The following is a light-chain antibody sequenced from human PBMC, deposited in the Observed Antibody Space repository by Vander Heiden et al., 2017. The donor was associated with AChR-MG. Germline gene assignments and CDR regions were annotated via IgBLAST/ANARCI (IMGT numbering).Light chain of an antibody. CDR1: RGIATW. V-gene: IGKV1-5*03. Sequence: DFQLTQSPSTLSASVGDRVTITCRASRGIATWLAWYQQKQGEAPKLLIYKASTLQIGVPPRFSGSGSGTEFALTITSLQPDDIATYYCQQSNHFPHTFGGGTKVEIK. CDR2: KAS. J-gene: IGKJ4*01. CDR3: QQSNHFPHT.